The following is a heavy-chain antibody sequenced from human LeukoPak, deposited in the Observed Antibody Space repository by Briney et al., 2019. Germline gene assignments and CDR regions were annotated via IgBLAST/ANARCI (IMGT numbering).Heavy chain of an antibody. CDR2: ISYDGSNK. Sequence: GRSLRLSCAASGFTFSSYAMHWVRQAPGKGPEWVAVISYDGSNKYYADSVKGRFTISRDNAKNSLYLQMNSLRAEDTAVYYCAKEFCSGGSCNLDYWGQGTLVTVSS. CDR3: AKEFCSGGSCNLDY. D-gene: IGHD2-15*01. J-gene: IGHJ4*02. CDR1: GFTFSSYA. V-gene: IGHV3-30-3*01.